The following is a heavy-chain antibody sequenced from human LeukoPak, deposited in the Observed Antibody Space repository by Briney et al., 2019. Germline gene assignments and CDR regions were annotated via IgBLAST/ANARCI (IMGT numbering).Heavy chain of an antibody. D-gene: IGHD3-16*01. CDR1: GFTFISRG. CDR2: ISRSSETI. V-gene: IGHV3-48*04. CDR3: TGGEYGGGY. Sequence: GSLRLSCAASGFTFISRGMNWVRQAPGKGLEWISYISRSSETIYYADSVKGRFTISRDNAKNSLYLQMNGLRAEDTAVYYWTGGEYGGGYWGQGTLVTVSS. J-gene: IGHJ4*02.